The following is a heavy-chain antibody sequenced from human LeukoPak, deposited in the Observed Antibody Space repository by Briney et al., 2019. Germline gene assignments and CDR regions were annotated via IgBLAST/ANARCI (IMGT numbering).Heavy chain of an antibody. D-gene: IGHD4-17*01. J-gene: IGHJ4*02. V-gene: IGHV3-11*04. CDR3: AGQSTVTTESY. CDR1: GFTFSDYY. Sequence: GGSLRLSCAASGFTFSDYYMSWIRQAPGKGLEWVSYISSSGSTICYADSVKGRFTTSRDNAKNSLYLQMNSLRAEDTAVYYCAGQSTVTTESYWGQGTLVTVSS. CDR2: ISSSGSTI.